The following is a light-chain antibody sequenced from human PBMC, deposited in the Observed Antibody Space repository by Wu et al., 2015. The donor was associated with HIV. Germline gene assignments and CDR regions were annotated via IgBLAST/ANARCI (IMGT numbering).Light chain of an antibody. CDR3: HHYGNWRLT. CDR2: DAS. CDR1: QSVSSN. J-gene: IGKJ1*01. V-gene: IGKV3-15*01. Sequence: EIVMTQSPATLSVSPGERATLSCRASQSVSSNLAWYQQKPGQAPRLLIYDASTRATGIPARFSGSGSGTEFTLTISSLLSEDFAVYYCHHYGNWRLTFGQGTKVELK.